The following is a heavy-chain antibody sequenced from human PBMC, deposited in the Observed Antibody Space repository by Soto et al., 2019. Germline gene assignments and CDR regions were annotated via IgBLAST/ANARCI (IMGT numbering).Heavy chain of an antibody. CDR1: GDSVSSNSAA. CDR3: AKQQLVPKKYYYGMDV. V-gene: IGHV6-1*01. CDR2: TYYRSKWYN. Sequence: QTLSLTCAISGDSVSSNSAAWNWIRQSPSRGLEWLGRTYYRSKWYNDYAVSVKSRITINPDTSKNQFSLQLNSVTPEDTAVYYCAKQQLVPKKYYYGMDVWGQGTTVTVSS. D-gene: IGHD6-13*01. J-gene: IGHJ6*02.